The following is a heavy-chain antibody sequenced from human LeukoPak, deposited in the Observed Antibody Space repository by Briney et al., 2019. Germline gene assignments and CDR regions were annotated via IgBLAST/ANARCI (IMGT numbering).Heavy chain of an antibody. Sequence: ASVKVSCKASGYTFTGYYMHWVRQAPGQGLEWMGWINPNSGGTNYAQKFQGRVTMTRDTSISTAYMELSSLRSEDTAVYYCARLPNPRYYYDSSGYYNNYWGQGTLVTVSS. J-gene: IGHJ4*02. CDR2: INPNSGGT. V-gene: IGHV1-2*02. D-gene: IGHD3-22*01. CDR3: ARLPNPRYYYDSSGYYNNY. CDR1: GYTFTGYY.